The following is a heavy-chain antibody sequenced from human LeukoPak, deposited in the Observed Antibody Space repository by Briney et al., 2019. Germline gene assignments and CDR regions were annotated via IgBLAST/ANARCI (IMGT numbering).Heavy chain of an antibody. CDR1: GFTFSGYS. Sequence: QTGGSLRLSCEASGFTFSGYSMNWVRQAPGKGLEWVSYISSSGSTIYYADSVKGRFTISRDNAKNSLYLQMNSLRVEDTAVYYCARIWDTSGYYVGPFDYWGQGTLVTVSS. V-gene: IGHV3-48*01. CDR2: ISSSGSTI. D-gene: IGHD3-22*01. CDR3: ARIWDTSGYYVGPFDY. J-gene: IGHJ4*02.